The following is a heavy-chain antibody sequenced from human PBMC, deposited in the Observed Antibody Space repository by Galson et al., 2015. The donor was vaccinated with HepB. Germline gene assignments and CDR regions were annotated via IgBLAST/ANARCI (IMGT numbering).Heavy chain of an antibody. D-gene: IGHD4-17*01. CDR2: INPSGGST. CDR1: GYTFTSYY. J-gene: IGHJ5*02. V-gene: IGHV1-46*03. Sequence: SVKVSCKASGYTFTSYYMHWVRQAPGQGLEWMGIINPSGGSTSYAQKFQGRVTMTRDTSTSTVYMELSSLRSEDTAVYYCARGQTTVTPRENWFDPWGQGTLVTVSS. CDR3: ARGQTTVTPRENWFDP.